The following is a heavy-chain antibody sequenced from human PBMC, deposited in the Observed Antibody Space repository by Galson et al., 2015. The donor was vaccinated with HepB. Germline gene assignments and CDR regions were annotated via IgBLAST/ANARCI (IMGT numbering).Heavy chain of an antibody. CDR2: ISSNEGTT. V-gene: IGHV3-64*02. D-gene: IGHD3-3*01. CDR3: ARTKYYDFRGDDLVGDAFDI. CDR1: GFSFRTYA. Sequence: SLRLSCAASGFSFRTYAMHWVRQTPGKGLEFVSGISSNEGTTYYADSVKGRFTISRDNSKNTMDLQMGSLRAEDMALYYCARTKYYDFRGDDLVGDAFDIWGQGTMVTVSS. J-gene: IGHJ3*02.